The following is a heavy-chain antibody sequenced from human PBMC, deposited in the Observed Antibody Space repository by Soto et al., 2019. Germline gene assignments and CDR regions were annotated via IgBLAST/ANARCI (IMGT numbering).Heavy chain of an antibody. Sequence: EVQLLQSGAQVKKPGESLKISCKGSGFSISSYWLGWVRQMPGKGLEWMGIIFPGDPDVRYNPSFQGQVTISADTSINPGYLQWTSLKASDTAMDYCARSIVAGLMFPPGLDVWGQGTTVTVSS. CDR1: GFSISSYW. V-gene: IGHV5-51*01. CDR3: ARSIVAGLMFPPGLDV. J-gene: IGHJ6*02. D-gene: IGHD2-21*01. CDR2: IFPGDPDV.